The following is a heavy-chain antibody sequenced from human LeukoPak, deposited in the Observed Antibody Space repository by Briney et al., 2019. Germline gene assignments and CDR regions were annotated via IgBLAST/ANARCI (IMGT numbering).Heavy chain of an antibody. D-gene: IGHD6-13*01. J-gene: IGHJ4*02. CDR3: AKGASSTWIDY. CDR1: GFSFSDYG. CDR2: IWYDGSNE. V-gene: IGHV3-33*06. Sequence: PGGSLRLSCAASGFSFSDYGMHWVRQAPGKGLEWVALIWYDGSNEYYADSVKGRFTISRDNSKNTLYVQMNSLRADDTAVYYCAKGASSTWIDYWGQGTLVTVSS.